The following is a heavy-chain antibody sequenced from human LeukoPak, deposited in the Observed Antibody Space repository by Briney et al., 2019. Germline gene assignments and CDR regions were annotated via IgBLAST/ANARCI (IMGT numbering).Heavy chain of an antibody. D-gene: IGHD2-21*01. Sequence: GGSLRLSCAASGFTFSSYAMSWVRQAPGKGLEWVSTISATGGSTYYADSLKGRFTVSRDNSKNTLYLQMNSLRAEDTALYYCAKCLLSGDSPIFDSWAQGTLVTVSS. CDR3: AKCLLSGDSPIFDS. J-gene: IGHJ4*02. V-gene: IGHV3-23*01. CDR1: GFTFSSYA. CDR2: ISATGGST.